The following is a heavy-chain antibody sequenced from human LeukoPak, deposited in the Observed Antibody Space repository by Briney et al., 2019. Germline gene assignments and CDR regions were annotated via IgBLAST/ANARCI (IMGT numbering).Heavy chain of an antibody. V-gene: IGHV3-30*04. D-gene: IGHD4-23*01. Sequence: GGSLRLSCAASGFTFSSYVMHWVRQAPGKGLEWVAVISYDGSNKYYADSVKGRFTISRDNSKNTLYLQMNSLRAEDTAVYYCARWRSASSSDWYLLDNWGQGTLVTVSS. CDR2: ISYDGSNK. J-gene: IGHJ4*02. CDR1: GFTFSSYV. CDR3: ARWRSASSSDWYLLDN.